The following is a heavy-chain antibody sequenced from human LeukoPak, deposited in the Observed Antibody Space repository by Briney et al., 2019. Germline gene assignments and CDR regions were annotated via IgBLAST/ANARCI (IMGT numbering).Heavy chain of an antibody. CDR2: IQYDGSNE. CDR1: RFTFSSYG. J-gene: IGHJ4*02. CDR3: ARDVRAVAGLLDY. Sequence: GGSLRLSCAASRFTFSSYGMHWVRQAPGKGLEWVAYIQYDGSNEQYADSVKGRFSISRDSSKNILYLQMNSLRAEDTAVYYCARDVRAVAGLLDYWGQGTLVTVSS. V-gene: IGHV3-30*02. D-gene: IGHD6-19*01.